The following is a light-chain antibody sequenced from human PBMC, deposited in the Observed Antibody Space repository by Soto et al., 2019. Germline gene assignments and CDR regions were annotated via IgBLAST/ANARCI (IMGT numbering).Light chain of an antibody. CDR1: QTISTH. CDR3: QQSLTIPYT. V-gene: IGKV1-39*01. J-gene: IGKJ2*01. CDR2: GAS. Sequence: DIQMTQSPSSLSASVRDRVTITCRASQTISTHLNWYQQKPGKAPKLLIYGASTLQSGVPSIFSGNGDGTDFTLTINSLQQEDFATYYYQQSLTIPYTFGQGTKLEIK.